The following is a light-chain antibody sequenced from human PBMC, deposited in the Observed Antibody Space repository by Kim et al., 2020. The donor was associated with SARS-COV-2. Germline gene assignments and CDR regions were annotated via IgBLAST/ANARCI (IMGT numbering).Light chain of an antibody. V-gene: IGKV1-39*01. J-gene: IGKJ2*01. CDR1: QNISIY. Sequence: SASVGDRVTITCRASQNISIYLNWYQQKPGKAPKLLIHAASSLQSGVPSRFSGSGSGTDFTLTISSLQPEDFATYYCQQSYSTPYTFGQGTKLEI. CDR3: QQSYSTPYT. CDR2: AAS.